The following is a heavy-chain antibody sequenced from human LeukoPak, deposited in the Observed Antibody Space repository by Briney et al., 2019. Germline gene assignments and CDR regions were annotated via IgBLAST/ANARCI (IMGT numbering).Heavy chain of an antibody. J-gene: IGHJ3*02. CDR2: IWYDGSNK. V-gene: IGHV3-33*03. CDR1: GSTFSSYG. D-gene: IGHD3-10*01. CDR3: ARCISMVGGASPGAFDI. Sequence: GGSLRLSCAASGSTFSSYGLHWVRQAPGKGLEWVSLIWYDGSNKYYADSVKGRFTISRDDAKNSLYLQMNSLRAEDTAVYYCARCISMVGGASPGAFDIWGQGTMVTVSS.